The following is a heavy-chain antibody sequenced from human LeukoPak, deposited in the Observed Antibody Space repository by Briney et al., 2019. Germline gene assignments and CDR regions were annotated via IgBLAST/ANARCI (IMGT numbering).Heavy chain of an antibody. V-gene: IGHV3-11*04. CDR1: GFTFSDYY. D-gene: IGHD3-22*01. CDR2: ISSSGGTM. CDR3: ARDPDYYDSSGYYDA. Sequence: GGSLRLSCAASGFTFSDYYMSWIRQAPGKGLEWVSYISSSGGTMYYADSVKGRFTISRDNAENSLYLQMNSLRAEDTAVYYCARDPDYYDSSGYYDAWGQGTLVTVSS. J-gene: IGHJ5*02.